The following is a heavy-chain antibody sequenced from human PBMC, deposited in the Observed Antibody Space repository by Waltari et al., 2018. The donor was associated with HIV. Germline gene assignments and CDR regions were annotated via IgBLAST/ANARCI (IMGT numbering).Heavy chain of an antibody. CDR1: GYSFTSYW. Sequence: EVQLMQSGAEVKKPGESLKISCKGSGYSFTSYWIGWVGEMPGKGVEWMGIISPGDSDTRYSPSFQGQVTISADKSITTAYLQWSSRKASDTAMYYCARRTRCGSYGMDVWGQGTTVTVSS. CDR2: ISPGDSDT. D-gene: IGHD3-10*01. CDR3: ARRTRCGSYGMDV. V-gene: IGHV5-51*03. J-gene: IGHJ6*02.